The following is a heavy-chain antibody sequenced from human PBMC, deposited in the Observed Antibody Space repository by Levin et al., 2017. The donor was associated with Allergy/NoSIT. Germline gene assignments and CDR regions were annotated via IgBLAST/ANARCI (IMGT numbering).Heavy chain of an antibody. D-gene: IGHD6-13*01. V-gene: IGHV3-49*03. CDR3: SRDAAIAAAGTGSYYFDY. CDR1: GFTFGDYA. CDR2: IRSKAYGGTT. Sequence: GESLKISCTGSGFTFGDYAMSWFRQAPGKGLEWVGFIRSKAYGGTTEYAASVKGRFTISRDDSKSIAYLQMDSLKTEDKAVYYCSRDAAIAAAGTGSYYFDYWGQGTLVAVSS. J-gene: IGHJ4*02.